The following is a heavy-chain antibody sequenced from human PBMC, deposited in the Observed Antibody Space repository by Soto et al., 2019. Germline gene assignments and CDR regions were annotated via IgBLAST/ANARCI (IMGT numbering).Heavy chain of an antibody. Sequence: GSLRLSCAASGFTFSSYSMNWVRQAPGKGLEWVSYISSSSTIYYADSVKGRFTISRDNAKNSLYLQMNSLRAEDTAVYYCARGGHSFMDVWGKGTTVTVSS. CDR2: ISSSSTI. J-gene: IGHJ6*04. CDR1: GFTFSSYS. D-gene: IGHD3-16*02. V-gene: IGHV3-48*01. CDR3: ARGGHSFMDV.